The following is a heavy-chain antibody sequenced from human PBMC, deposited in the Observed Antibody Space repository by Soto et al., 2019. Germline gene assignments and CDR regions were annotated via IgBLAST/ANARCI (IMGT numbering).Heavy chain of an antibody. CDR1: GFTFSSYS. CDR2: ISSSSSYI. V-gene: IGHV3-21*01. J-gene: IGHJ4*02. CDR3: ARVGGQVVPGLDY. Sequence: EVQLVESGGGLVKPGGSLRLSCAASGFTFSSYSMNWVRQAPGKGLEWVSSISSSSSYIYYADSVKGRFTFSRASAKKSLYLQINGRRAEDTAVYYCARVGGQVVPGLDYWGQGTLVTVSS. D-gene: IGHD3-16*01.